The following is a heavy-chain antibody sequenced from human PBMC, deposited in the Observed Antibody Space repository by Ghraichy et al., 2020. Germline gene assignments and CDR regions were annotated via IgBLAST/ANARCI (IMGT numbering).Heavy chain of an antibody. Sequence: ASVKVSCKASGYTFTGYYMHWVRQAPGQGLEWMGWINPNSAGTNYAQKFQGWVTMTRDTSIRTAYMELSRLRSDDTAVYYCARDNSGSSSDAFDTWGQGTMVTVSS. D-gene: IGHD1-26*01. V-gene: IGHV1-2*04. J-gene: IGHJ3*02. CDR3: ARDNSGSSSDAFDT. CDR1: GYTFTGYY. CDR2: INPNSAGT.